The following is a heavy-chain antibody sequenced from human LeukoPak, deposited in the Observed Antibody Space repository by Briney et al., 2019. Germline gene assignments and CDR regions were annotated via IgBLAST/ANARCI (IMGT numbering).Heavy chain of an antibody. D-gene: IGHD1-26*01. Sequence: GASVKVSCKASGYTFTGYYMHWVRQAPGKGLEWMGWINPNSGGTNYAQKFQGRVTMTRDTSISTAYMELSRLRSDDTAVYYCARAGIDSGSLSFDYWGQGTLVTVSS. J-gene: IGHJ4*02. CDR1: GYTFTGYY. CDR3: ARAGIDSGSLSFDY. CDR2: INPNSGGT. V-gene: IGHV1-2*02.